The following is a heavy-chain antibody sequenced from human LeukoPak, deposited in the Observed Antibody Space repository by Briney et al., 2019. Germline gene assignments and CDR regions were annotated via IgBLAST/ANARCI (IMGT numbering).Heavy chain of an antibody. J-gene: IGHJ3*02. CDR2: ISAYNGNT. V-gene: IGHV1-18*01. CDR3: AREMDTAMDPDAFDI. CDR1: GYTFTSYG. Sequence: GASVKVSYKASGYTFTSYGISWVRQAPGQGLEWMGWISAYNGNTNYAQKLQGRVTMTTDTSTSTAYMELRSLRSDDTAVYYCAREMDTAMDPDAFDIWGQGTMVTVSS. D-gene: IGHD5-18*01.